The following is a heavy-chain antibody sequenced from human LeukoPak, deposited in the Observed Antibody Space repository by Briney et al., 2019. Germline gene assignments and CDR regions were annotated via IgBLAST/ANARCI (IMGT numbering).Heavy chain of an antibody. CDR3: ATVAGLYHFDY. Sequence: PGGSLRLSCAASGFTFSNYAMTWVRQAPGKGLEWVSGISGSGDITYDADAVKGRFTISRDNSKNTLYLHMNSLRAEDTAVYYCATVAGLYHFDYWGQGTLVTVSS. CDR2: ISGSGDIT. CDR1: GFTFSNYA. J-gene: IGHJ4*02. V-gene: IGHV3-23*01. D-gene: IGHD2-2*02.